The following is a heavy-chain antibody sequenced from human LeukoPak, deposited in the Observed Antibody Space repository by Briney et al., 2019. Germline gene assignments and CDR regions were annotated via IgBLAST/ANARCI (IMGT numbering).Heavy chain of an antibody. J-gene: IGHJ6*02. D-gene: IGHD5-18*01. CDR1: GFTFSSYA. Sequence: GGSLRLSCAASGFTFSSYAMHWVRQAPGKGLEWVAVISYDGSNKYYADSVKGRFTISRDNSKNTLYLQMNSLRAEDTAVYYCARDNTPNTAMETYYYYGMDVWGQGTTVTVSS. CDR2: ISYDGSNK. CDR3: ARDNTPNTAMETYYYYGMDV. V-gene: IGHV3-30-3*01.